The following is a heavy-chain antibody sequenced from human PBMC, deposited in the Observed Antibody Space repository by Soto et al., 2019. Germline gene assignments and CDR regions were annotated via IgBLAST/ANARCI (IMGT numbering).Heavy chain of an antibody. J-gene: IGHJ6*02. V-gene: IGHV3-30-3*01. CDR3: ARERGGYCISTGCSGDGMDV. Sequence: QVQLVESGGGVVQPGRSLRLSCAASGFTFSSYAMHWVRQAPGKGLEWVAVISYDGSNKYYADSVKGRFTISRDNSKNTLYLQMNSLRAKDTAVYYCARERGGYCISTGCSGDGMDVWGQGTTVTVSS. CDR2: ISYDGSNK. CDR1: GFTFSSYA. D-gene: IGHD2-2*01.